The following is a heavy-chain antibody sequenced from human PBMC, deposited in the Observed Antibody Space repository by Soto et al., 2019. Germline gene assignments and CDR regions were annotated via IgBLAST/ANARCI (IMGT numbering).Heavy chain of an antibody. CDR3: ASGGELLNTYYYGMDV. Sequence: TLSLTCTVSGGSISSSSYYWGWIRQPPGKGLEWIGSIYYSGSTYYNPSLKSRVTISVDTSKNQFSLKLSSVTAADTAVYYCASGGELLNTYYYGMDVWGQGTTVTVS. J-gene: IGHJ6*02. CDR1: GGSISSSSYY. CDR2: IYYSGST. D-gene: IGHD3-10*01. V-gene: IGHV4-39*01.